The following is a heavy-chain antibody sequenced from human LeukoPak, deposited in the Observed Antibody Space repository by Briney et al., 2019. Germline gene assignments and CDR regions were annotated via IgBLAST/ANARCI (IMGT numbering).Heavy chain of an antibody. CDR3: AGDSIAARDHFDY. CDR2: IYSGGST. D-gene: IGHD6-6*01. CDR1: GFTVSSNY. J-gene: IGHJ4*02. Sequence: PGGSLRLSCAASGFTVSSNYMSWVRQAPGKGLEWVSVIYSGGSTYYADSVKGRFTISRDNSKNTLYLQMNSLRAEDTAVYYCAGDSIAARDHFDYWGQGTLVTVSS. V-gene: IGHV3-66*01.